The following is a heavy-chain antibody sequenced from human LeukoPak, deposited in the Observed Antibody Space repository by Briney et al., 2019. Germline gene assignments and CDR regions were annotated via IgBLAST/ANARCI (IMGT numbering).Heavy chain of an antibody. CDR1: GYTFTSYD. Sequence: ASVKVSCKASGYTFTSYDINWVRQATGQGLEWMGWMNPNSGNTGYAQKFQGRVTMTRNTSISTAYMELSSLRSEDTAVYYCARGKVVVAATPVMRYYGMDVRGQGTTVTVSS. CDR3: ARGKVVVAATPVMRYYGMDV. CDR2: MNPNSGNT. D-gene: IGHD2-15*01. J-gene: IGHJ6*02. V-gene: IGHV1-8*01.